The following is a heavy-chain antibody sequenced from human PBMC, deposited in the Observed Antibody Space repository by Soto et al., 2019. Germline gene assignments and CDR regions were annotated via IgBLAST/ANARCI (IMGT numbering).Heavy chain of an antibody. CDR2: INPNSGGT. CDR1: VYPVTSYY. CDR3: ERVLAVTTARGAFDI. Sequence: SVKVSCKSSVYPVTSYYMHWVRQAPGQGLEWMGWINPNSGGTNYAQKFQGWFTMTRDTSISTAYMELSRLRSDDTAVYYCERVLAVTTARGAFDIWGQGTMVTVSS. J-gene: IGHJ3*02. D-gene: IGHD4-17*01. V-gene: IGHV1-2*04.